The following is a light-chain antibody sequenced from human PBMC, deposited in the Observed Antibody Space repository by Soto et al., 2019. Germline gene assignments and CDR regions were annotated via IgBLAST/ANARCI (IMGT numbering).Light chain of an antibody. Sequence: VLKQSPDTLSLYPGERATLSCRASQSVSSNYLAWYQQKPGQAPRLLIYGASSRATGIPDRFSGSGSGTDFTLTISRLEPEDFAVYYCQQYGSSQITFGQGTRLDI. J-gene: IGKJ5*01. V-gene: IGKV3-20*01. CDR1: QSVSSNY. CDR2: GAS. CDR3: QQYGSSQIT.